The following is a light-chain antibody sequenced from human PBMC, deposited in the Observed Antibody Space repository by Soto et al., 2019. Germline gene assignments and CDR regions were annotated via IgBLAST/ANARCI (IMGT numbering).Light chain of an antibody. CDR3: QHYNRLWT. V-gene: IGKV1-5*03. CDR2: EAS. CDR1: QSISNS. Sequence: DIQMTQSPSTLSASVGDRVTITCRATQSISNSLAWYQQKPGKAPKLLIYEASSLESGVPSRCGGSGSGTEFSLTITSLQPDDFATYYGQHYNRLWTFGQGTKVESK. J-gene: IGKJ1*01.